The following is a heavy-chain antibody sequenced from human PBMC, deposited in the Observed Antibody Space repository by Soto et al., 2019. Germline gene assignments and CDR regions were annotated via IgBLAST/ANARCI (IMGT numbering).Heavy chain of an antibody. CDR1: GGSISSYY. CDR3: ARGGSGPPSGTFEI. V-gene: IGHV4-59*01. D-gene: IGHD2-15*01. Sequence: SETLSLTCTVSGGSISSYYWSWIRQPPGKGLEWIGYIYYSGSTNYNPSLKSRVTMSVDTSKNQFSLKLNSMTAADTAVFYCARGGSGPPSGTFEIWGQGTLVTVSS. CDR2: IYYSGST. J-gene: IGHJ3*02.